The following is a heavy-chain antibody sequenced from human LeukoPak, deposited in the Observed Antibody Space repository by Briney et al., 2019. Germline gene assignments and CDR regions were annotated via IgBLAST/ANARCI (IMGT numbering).Heavy chain of an antibody. CDR1: GYTFTSYG. CDR3: ARLRFYCSSTSCYSSSYFDY. Sequence: ASVKVSCKASGYTFTSYGISWVRQAPGQGLEWMGWISAYNGNTNYAQKLQGRVTMTTDTSTSTAYMELRSLRSDDTAVYYCARLRFYCSSTSCYSSSYFDYWGQGTLVTVSS. J-gene: IGHJ4*02. D-gene: IGHD2-2*01. V-gene: IGHV1-18*01. CDR2: ISAYNGNT.